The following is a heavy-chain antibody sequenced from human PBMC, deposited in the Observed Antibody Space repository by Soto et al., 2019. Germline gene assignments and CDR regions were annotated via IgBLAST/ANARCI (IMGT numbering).Heavy chain of an antibody. CDR1: GGVTSPSS. CDR2: IYYSGST. CDR3: ASSSIGARPKLDYYSMDV. V-gene: IGHV4-59*01. D-gene: IGHD6-6*01. Sequence: SETLSLACTGSGGVTSPSSWVWRRQPPGKGLGWIGYIYYSGSTNYNPSLKSRVTISVDTSKNQFSLKLSSVTAADTAVYYCASSSIGARPKLDYYSMDVWGKGTTVT. J-gene: IGHJ6*03.